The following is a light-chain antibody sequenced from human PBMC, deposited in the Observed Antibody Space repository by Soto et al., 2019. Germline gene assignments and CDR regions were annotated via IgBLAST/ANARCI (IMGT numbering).Light chain of an antibody. V-gene: IGKV3-15*01. CDR3: QQYKKWPPLT. Sequence: EIVMTQSPATLSVSPAETATLSCRASQSVAFHLAWYQQKPGQGPRLLIYGAFTRATGIPARFSGSGSGTELTLTISSLQSEDFAVYYCQQYKKWPPLTFGGGTKVEIK. CDR2: GAF. J-gene: IGKJ4*01. CDR1: QSVAFH.